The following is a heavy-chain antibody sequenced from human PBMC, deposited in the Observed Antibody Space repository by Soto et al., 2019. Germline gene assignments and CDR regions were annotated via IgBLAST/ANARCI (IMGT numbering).Heavy chain of an antibody. CDR2: MNPKSRNT. V-gene: IGHV1-8*01. CDR3: VRVYGEIDY. J-gene: IGHJ4*02. D-gene: IGHD4-17*01. Sequence: QVQLVQSGAEVKKPGASVKVSCKASGYTFTNYDINWVRQATGQGLEWMGWMNPKSRNTGYAQQFQGRVTLTRSTTINTAYMELSSLRSEDTAGYYCVRVYGEIDYWGQGTLVTVSS. CDR1: GYTFTNYD.